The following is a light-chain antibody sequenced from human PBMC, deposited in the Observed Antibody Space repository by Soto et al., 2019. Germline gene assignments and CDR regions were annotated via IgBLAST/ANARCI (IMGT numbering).Light chain of an antibody. CDR1: QSASSNY. CDR3: QQYGRSPPLI. J-gene: IGKJ4*01. V-gene: IGKV3-20*01. CDR2: AAS. Sequence: EIVLTQSPGTLSLSPGERATLSCRASQSASSNYLAWYQQKPGQAPRLLIYAASTRATGIPDRFSGSGSGTDFTLTISSLEPEYFAVYYCQQYGRSPPLIFGGGTKVEIK.